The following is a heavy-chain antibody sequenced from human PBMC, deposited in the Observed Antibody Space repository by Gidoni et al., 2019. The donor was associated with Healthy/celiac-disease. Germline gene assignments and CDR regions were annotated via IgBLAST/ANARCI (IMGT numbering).Heavy chain of an antibody. Sequence: QVQLQQWGAGLLKPPETLSPTCAVYGGSFSGYYWSWIRQPPGKGLQWIGEINHSGSTNYNPSLKSRVTISVDTSKKQFSLKLSSVTAADTAVYYCARGRAVAGTGFDYWGQGTLVTVSS. CDR2: INHSGST. CDR3: ARGRAVAGTGFDY. D-gene: IGHD6-19*01. J-gene: IGHJ4*02. V-gene: IGHV4-34*01. CDR1: GGSFSGYY.